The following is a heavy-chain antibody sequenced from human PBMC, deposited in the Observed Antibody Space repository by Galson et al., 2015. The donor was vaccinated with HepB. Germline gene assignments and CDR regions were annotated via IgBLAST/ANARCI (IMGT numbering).Heavy chain of an antibody. CDR2: FSSSGVAT. CDR1: GFTFTNYA. J-gene: IGHJ4*02. D-gene: IGHD2-8*01. Sequence: SLRLSCAASGFTFTNYAMNWVRQAPGKGLEWVSSFSSSGVATYYADSVKGRFTVSSDNSKNTLYLQMYSLRAEDTAVYYCAKGPLHSTRSSTNYFDYWGQGTLVTVSS. V-gene: IGHV3-23*01. CDR3: AKGPLHSTRSSTNYFDY.